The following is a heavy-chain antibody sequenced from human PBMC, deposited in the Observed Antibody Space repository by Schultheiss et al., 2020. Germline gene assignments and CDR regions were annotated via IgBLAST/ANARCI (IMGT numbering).Heavy chain of an antibody. CDR1: GYSFTSYG. D-gene: IGHD6-6*01. Sequence: GESLKIPCKGSGYSFTSYGISWVRQAPGQGLEWMGWINPNSGGTNYAQKFQGRVTMTRDTSISTAYMELSRLRSDDTAVYYCATHKSSSSHYWYFDLWGRGTLVTVSS. V-gene: IGHV1-2*02. CDR3: ATHKSSSSHYWYFDL. CDR2: INPNSGGT. J-gene: IGHJ2*01.